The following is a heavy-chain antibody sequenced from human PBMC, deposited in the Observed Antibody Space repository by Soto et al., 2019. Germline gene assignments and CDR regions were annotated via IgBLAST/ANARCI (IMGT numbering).Heavy chain of an antibody. CDR3: ARRYGGTLDY. CDR2: IYYSGST. J-gene: IGHJ4*02. CDR1: VCSIISYY. D-gene: IGHD4-17*01. Sequence: QVQLQESGPGLVKPSETLSLTCTVSVCSIISYYWSWIRQPPGKGLEWIGYIYYSGSTNYNPSLQSRVTISVDTSRSHFSLKLSSVTAADTALYYCARRYGGTLDYLGQGTLVTVSS. V-gene: IGHV4-59*08.